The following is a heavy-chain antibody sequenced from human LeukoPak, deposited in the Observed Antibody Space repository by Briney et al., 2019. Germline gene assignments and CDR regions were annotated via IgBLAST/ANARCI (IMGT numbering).Heavy chain of an antibody. J-gene: IGHJ4*02. CDR2: IYSGGST. CDR1: GFIFSNYI. V-gene: IGHV3-53*01. Sequence: GGSLRLSCAASGFIFSNYIMNWVRQAPGKGLEWVSVIYSGGSTYYAASVKGRFSVSRDNSKNTVYLQMNSLRAEDTAVYYCAGVSFSSGWYRDYWGQGTLVTVSS. CDR3: AGVSFSSGWYRDY. D-gene: IGHD6-19*01.